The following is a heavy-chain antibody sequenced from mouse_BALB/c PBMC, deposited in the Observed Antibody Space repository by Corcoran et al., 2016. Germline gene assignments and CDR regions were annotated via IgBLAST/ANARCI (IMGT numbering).Heavy chain of an antibody. CDR2: INPNNGGT. V-gene: IGHV1-18*01. CDR3: ARGYYGSSYLYYYAMDY. CDR1: GYTFTEYT. J-gene: IGHJ4*01. D-gene: IGHD1-1*01. Sequence: EVQLQQSGPELVKPGASVKISCKTSGYTFTEYTMHWVKQSHGKSLEWIGGINPNNGGTSYNQKFKGKATLTVDKSSSTAYMELRSLTSEDSAVYYCARGYYGSSYLYYYAMDYWGQGTSVTVSS.